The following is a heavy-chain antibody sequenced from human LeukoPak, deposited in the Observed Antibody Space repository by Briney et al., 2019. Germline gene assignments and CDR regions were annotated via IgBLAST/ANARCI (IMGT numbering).Heavy chain of an antibody. D-gene: IGHD3-22*01. Sequence: GASVKVSCTVSGYTLTELSMHWVRPAPGKGLEWMGGFDPEDGETIYAQKFQGRVTMTEDTSTDTAYMELSSLRSEDTAVYYCVSSSCDTRYDSSGYYPGLFDYWGQGTLVTVSS. CDR1: GYTLTELS. J-gene: IGHJ4*02. V-gene: IGHV1-24*01. CDR2: FDPEDGET. CDR3: VSSSCDTRYDSSGYYPGLFDY.